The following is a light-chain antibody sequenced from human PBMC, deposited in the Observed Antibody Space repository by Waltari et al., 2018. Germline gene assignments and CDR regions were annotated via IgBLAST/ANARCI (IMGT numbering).Light chain of an antibody. J-gene: IGKJ4*01. CDR3: QQHGSSPLT. V-gene: IGKV3-20*01. CDR2: GAS. Sequence: EIVLTQSPHTLSLSSGERATLSCRAIHSFGNTYLAWYQHKPGQAPRLLISGASSRATGIPDRFSGSGSGTDFTLTISRLEPEDFAVYYCQQHGSSPLTFGGGTKVEIK. CDR1: HSFGNTY.